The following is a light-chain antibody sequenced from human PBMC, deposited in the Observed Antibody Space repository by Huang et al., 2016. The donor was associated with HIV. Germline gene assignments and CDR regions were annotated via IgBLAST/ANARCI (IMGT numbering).Light chain of an antibody. J-gene: IGKJ2*01. CDR1: PSVVHSDGNTY. V-gene: IGKV2-30*02. CDR3: VQGTHWRYT. CDR2: RVS. Sequence: DVVMTQPPLSLPVTRGQPASISCRSGPSVVHSDGNTYLKWYQQRPCQSPRRLIYRVSTRDSGVPDRCSGSGSGTDVTLRISRVEAEDVAVYYCVQGTHWRYTFGRGTKLEIK.